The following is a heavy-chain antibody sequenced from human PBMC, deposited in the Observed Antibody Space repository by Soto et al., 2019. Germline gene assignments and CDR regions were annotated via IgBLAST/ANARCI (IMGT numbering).Heavy chain of an antibody. D-gene: IGHD3-10*01. CDR1: GFTFIRYS. V-gene: IGHV3-48*01. J-gene: IGHJ5*02. CDR3: ASDLTLGRVTMVRGVILNWFDP. Sequence: PGVSLRLSCAASGFTFIRYSMNWVRQAPGKGLEWVSYISSSSSTIYYADSVKGRFTISRGNAKNSLYLQMNSLRAEDTVVYYCASDLTLGRVTMVRGVILNWFDPWGQGTLVTVSS. CDR2: ISSSSSTI.